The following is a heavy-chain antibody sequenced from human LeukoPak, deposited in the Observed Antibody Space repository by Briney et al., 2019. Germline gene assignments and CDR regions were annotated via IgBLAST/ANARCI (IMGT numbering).Heavy chain of an antibody. J-gene: IGHJ2*01. CDR3: ARGQYYYDSSGYLRAPYWYFDL. CDR1: GFTFSSYG. D-gene: IGHD3-22*01. CDR2: IGTAGDT. Sequence: GSLRLSCAASGFTFSSYGMHWARQATGKGLEWVSAIGTAGDTYYPGSVKGRFTISRENAKNSLYLQMNSLRAGDTAVYYCARGQYYYDSSGYLRAPYWYFDLWGRGTLVTVSS. V-gene: IGHV3-13*04.